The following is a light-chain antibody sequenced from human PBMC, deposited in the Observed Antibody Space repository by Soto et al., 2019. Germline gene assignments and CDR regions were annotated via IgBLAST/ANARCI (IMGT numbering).Light chain of an antibody. CDR2: GAS. J-gene: IGKJ1*01. V-gene: IGKV3-20*01. Sequence: EMVLTQSPGTLSLSPGERASRSCWASQSVSSSYLAWYQQKPGQAPRLLIYGASSRATGIPDRFSGSGSGTDFTLTISRLEPEDFAVYYCQQYGSSPTWTFGQGTKVDIK. CDR1: QSVSSSY. CDR3: QQYGSSPTWT.